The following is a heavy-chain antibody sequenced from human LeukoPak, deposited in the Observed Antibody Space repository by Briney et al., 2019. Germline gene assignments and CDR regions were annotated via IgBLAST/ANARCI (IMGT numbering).Heavy chain of an antibody. J-gene: IGHJ1*01. CDR1: GDLIRTYY. V-gene: IGHV4-59*01. Sequence: SETLSLTCSVSGDLIRTYYWSWIRQPPGKGLEWIAYIYSSGSTNYNPSLKSRATISLDTSKNQFSLKLTSVTAADTAVYYCARLSSGRPHEYFQHWGQGTLVTVSS. D-gene: IGHD3-22*01. CDR2: IYSSGST. CDR3: ARLSSGRPHEYFQH.